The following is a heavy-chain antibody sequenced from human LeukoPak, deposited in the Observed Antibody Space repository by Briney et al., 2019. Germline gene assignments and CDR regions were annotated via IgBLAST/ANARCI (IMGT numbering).Heavy chain of an antibody. CDR3: TRVRQNWFDP. J-gene: IGHJ5*02. V-gene: IGHV3-49*04. CDR1: GFTFGDYA. Sequence: GQSLRLSCTASGFTFGDYAMSWVRQASGKGLEWVGFIRSKAYGGTTEYAASVKGRFTISRDDSKSIAYLQMNSLKTEDTAVYYCTRVRQNWFDPWGQGTLVTVSS. CDR2: IRSKAYGGTT.